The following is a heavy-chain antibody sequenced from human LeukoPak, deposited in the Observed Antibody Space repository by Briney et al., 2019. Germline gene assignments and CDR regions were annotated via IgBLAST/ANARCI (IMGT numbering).Heavy chain of an antibody. D-gene: IGHD2-15*01. V-gene: IGHV3-7*03. CDR2: IKQDGSDK. CDR3: AREKGGYCSGGSCYTSSHFDY. Sequence: GSLRLSCAASGFTFSSYWMGWVRQTPEKGLEWVANIKQDGSDKYYVDSVKGRFTISRDNAKNSLYLQMNSLRAEDTALYYCAREKGGYCSGGSCYTSSHFDYWGQGTLVTVSS. J-gene: IGHJ4*02. CDR1: GFTFSSYW.